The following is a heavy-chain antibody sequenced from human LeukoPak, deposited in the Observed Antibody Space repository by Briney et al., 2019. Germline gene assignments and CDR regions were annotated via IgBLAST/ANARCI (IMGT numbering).Heavy chain of an antibody. CDR2: ISGSGGST. J-gene: IGHJ4*02. CDR1: GFTFSTYD. Sequence: GGSLRLSCAASGFTFSTYDISWVRQAPGKGLEWVSAISGSGGSTYYADSVKGRFTISRDNSKNTLYLQMNSLRAEDTAVYYCAKDRESSRWAYYFDYWGQGTLVTVSS. V-gene: IGHV3-23*01. D-gene: IGHD6-13*01. CDR3: AKDRESSRWAYYFDY.